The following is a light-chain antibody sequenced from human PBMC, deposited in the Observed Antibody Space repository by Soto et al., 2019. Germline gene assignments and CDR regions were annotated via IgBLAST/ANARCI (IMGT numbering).Light chain of an antibody. CDR2: RNT. V-gene: IGLV1-47*01. J-gene: IGLJ3*02. Sequence: QSVLTQPPSASGTPGQRVTISCSGSSSNIGKNYVYWYQQLPGRAPKLLIYRNTQRPSGVPDQFSGSKSGTSASLAISGLRSEDEDDYYCSVWDANLSAGVFGGGTKVTVL. CDR3: SVWDANLSAGV. CDR1: SSNIGKNY.